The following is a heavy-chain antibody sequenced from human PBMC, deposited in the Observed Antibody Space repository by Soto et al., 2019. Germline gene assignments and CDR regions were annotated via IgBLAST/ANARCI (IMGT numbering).Heavy chain of an antibody. J-gene: IGHJ6*03. CDR1: GFTFSSYA. D-gene: IGHD2-15*01. V-gene: IGHV3-23*01. CDR3: AKDPKVIVVVVAATPNYMDV. CDR2: ISGSGGST. Sequence: GGSLRLSCAASGFTFSSYAMSWVRQAPGKGLEWVSAISGSGGSTYYADSVKGRFTISRDNSKNTLYLQMNSLRAEDTAVYYCAKDPKVIVVVVAATPNYMDVWGKGTTVTVSS.